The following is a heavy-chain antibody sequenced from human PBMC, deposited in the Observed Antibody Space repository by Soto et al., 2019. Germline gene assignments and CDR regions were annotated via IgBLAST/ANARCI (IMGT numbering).Heavy chain of an antibody. J-gene: IGHJ4*02. Sequence: GGSLRLSCAASGFTFSSYSMNWVRQAPGKGLEWVSSISSSSSYIYYADSVKGRFTISRDNAKNSLYLQMNSLRAEDTAVYYCARMRYFDWLYGQPNDYWGQGTLVTVSS. CDR2: ISSSSSYI. CDR3: ARMRYFDWLYGQPNDY. D-gene: IGHD3-9*01. CDR1: GFTFSSYS. V-gene: IGHV3-21*01.